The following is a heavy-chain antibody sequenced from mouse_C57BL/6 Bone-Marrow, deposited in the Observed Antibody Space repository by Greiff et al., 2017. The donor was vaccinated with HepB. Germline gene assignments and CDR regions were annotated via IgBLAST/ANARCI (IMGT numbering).Heavy chain of an antibody. CDR2: ISDGGSYT. J-gene: IGHJ3*01. Sequence: EVQLKESGGGLVKPGGSLKLSCAASGFTFSSYAMSWVRQTPEKRLEWVATISDGGSYTYYPDNVKGRFTISRDNAKNNLYLQMSHLKSEDTAMYYCARAPYYYGSSYRAYWGQGTLVTVSA. D-gene: IGHD1-1*01. CDR1: GFTFSSYA. CDR3: ARAPYYYGSSYRAY. V-gene: IGHV5-4*01.